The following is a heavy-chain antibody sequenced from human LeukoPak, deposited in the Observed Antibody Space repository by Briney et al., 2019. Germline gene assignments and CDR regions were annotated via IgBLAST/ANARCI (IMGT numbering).Heavy chain of an antibody. CDR2: IGAYNGDT. D-gene: IGHD1-26*01. CDR1: GYTFTSYG. Sequence: ASVKVSCKASGYTFTSYGISWVRQAPGQGLEWMGWIGAYNGDTNYAQSLQGRVTMTTDTSTSTAYMELRSLKSDDTAAYYCARVIVGAVHFDYWGQGTLVTVSS. J-gene: IGHJ4*02. CDR3: ARVIVGAVHFDY. V-gene: IGHV1-18*01.